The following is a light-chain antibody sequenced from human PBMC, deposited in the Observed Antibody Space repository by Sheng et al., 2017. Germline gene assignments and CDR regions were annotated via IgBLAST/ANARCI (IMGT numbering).Light chain of an antibody. J-gene: IGLJ3*02. Sequence: QSVLTQPPSASGTPGQRVTISCSGSGSNVGSNTVNWYQQLPGTAPKLLIYSNNQRPSGVPDRFSGSKSGTSASLAISGLQSEDETDYYCAAWDDSLSGQVFGGGTKLTVL. CDR2: SNN. V-gene: IGLV1-44*01. CDR1: GSNVGSNT. CDR3: AAWDDSLSGQV.